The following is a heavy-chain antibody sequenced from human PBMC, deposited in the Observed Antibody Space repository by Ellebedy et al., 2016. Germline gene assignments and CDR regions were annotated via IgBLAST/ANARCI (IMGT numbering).Heavy chain of an antibody. CDR1: GFTFSNAW. CDR3: TTVYRYNYDSV. CDR2: IKSKTDGGAA. J-gene: IGHJ4*02. D-gene: IGHD5-18*01. V-gene: IGHV3-15*01. Sequence: GGSLRLSCAASGFTFSNAWMNWVRQAPGKGLEWVGRIKSKTDGGAADYDAPVKGRFTISRDDSKNTLYLQMNSLKTEDTAVYFCTTVYRYNYDSVWGQGTLVTVSS.